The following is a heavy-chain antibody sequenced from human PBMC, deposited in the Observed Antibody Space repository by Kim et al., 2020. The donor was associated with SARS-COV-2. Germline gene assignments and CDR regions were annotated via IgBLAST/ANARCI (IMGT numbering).Heavy chain of an antibody. D-gene: IGHD1-7*01. CDR2: INHSGST. J-gene: IGHJ6*02. CDR3: AGGVTGTTSYYYGMDV. V-gene: IGHV4-34*01. CDR1: GGSFSGYY. Sequence: SETLSLTCAVYGGSFSGYYWSWIRQPPGKGLEWIGEINHSGSTNYNPSLKSRVTISVDTSKNQFSLKLSSVTAADTAVYYCAGGVTGTTSYYYGMDVWGQGTTVTVSS.